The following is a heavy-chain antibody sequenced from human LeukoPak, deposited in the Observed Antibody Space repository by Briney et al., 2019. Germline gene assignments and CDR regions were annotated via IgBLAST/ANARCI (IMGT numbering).Heavy chain of an antibody. V-gene: IGHV1-69*10. Sequence: SVKVSCKASGGTFSSYAISWVRQAPGQGLEWMGGIIPIFGIANYAQKFQGRVTITADKSTSTAYMELSSLRSEDTAVYYCAREMDYDSSGSNFDYWGQGTLVTVSS. J-gene: IGHJ4*02. CDR3: AREMDYDSSGSNFDY. D-gene: IGHD3-22*01. CDR1: GGTFSSYA. CDR2: IIPIFGIA.